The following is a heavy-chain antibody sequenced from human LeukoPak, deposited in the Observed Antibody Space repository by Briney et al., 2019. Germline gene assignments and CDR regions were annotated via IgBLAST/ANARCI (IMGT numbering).Heavy chain of an antibody. CDR3: ARAKGTAMDYYYFDY. J-gene: IGHJ4*02. Sequence: GGSLRLSCAVSGFTFSSYWMHWVRQAPGKGLVWVSRINSDGSSTSYADSVKGRFTISRDNAKNTLYLQMNSLRAEDTAVYYCARAKGTAMDYYYFDYWGQGTLVTVSS. CDR1: GFTFSSYW. CDR2: INSDGSST. D-gene: IGHD5-18*01. V-gene: IGHV3-74*01.